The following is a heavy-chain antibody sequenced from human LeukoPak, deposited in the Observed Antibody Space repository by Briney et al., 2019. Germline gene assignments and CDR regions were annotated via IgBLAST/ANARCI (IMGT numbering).Heavy chain of an antibody. Sequence: GASVKVSCKASGYTFINYGFTWVRQAPGQGLEWMGWISAYNGNTDYAQKLQGRVTMTTDTSTSTAYMELRSLRSDDTAVYFCARAISYSSGFDYWGQGTLVTVSS. D-gene: IGHD6-19*01. CDR1: GYTFINYG. CDR3: ARAISYSSGFDY. J-gene: IGHJ4*02. V-gene: IGHV1-18*01. CDR2: ISAYNGNT.